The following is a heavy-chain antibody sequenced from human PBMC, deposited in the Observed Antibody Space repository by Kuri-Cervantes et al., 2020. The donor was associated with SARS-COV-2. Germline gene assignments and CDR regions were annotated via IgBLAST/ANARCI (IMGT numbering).Heavy chain of an antibody. D-gene: IGHD3-10*01. CDR3: ASGSFGSNNF. J-gene: IGHJ4*02. CDR1: GGSFSGSYS. Sequence: LRLSCAVSGGSFSGSYSWSWIRQPPGKGLEWIGYIYHSGSTYYNPSLKSRVTISGDKSKNQFSLRLTSVTAADTAVYYCASGSFGSNNFWGQGTLVTVSS. V-gene: IGHV4-30-2*01. CDR2: IYHSGST.